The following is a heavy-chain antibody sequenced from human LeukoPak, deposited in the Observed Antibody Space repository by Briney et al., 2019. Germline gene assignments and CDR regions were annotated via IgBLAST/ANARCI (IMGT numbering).Heavy chain of an antibody. CDR3: ARSPTAPHIAVAGTVFDY. V-gene: IGHV1-2*02. CDR1: GYTLTGYY. Sequence: GASVKVSCKVSGYTLTGYYMHWVRQAPGQGLEWMGWINPNSGGTNYARKLQGRVTMTTDTSTSTAFMGLRSLGSDDTAVYYCARSPTAPHIAVAGTVFDYWGQGTLVTVSS. CDR2: INPNSGGT. J-gene: IGHJ4*02. D-gene: IGHD6-19*01.